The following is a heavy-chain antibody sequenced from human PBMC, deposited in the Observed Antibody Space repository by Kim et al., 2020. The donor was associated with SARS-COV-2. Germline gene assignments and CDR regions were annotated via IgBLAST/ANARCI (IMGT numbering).Heavy chain of an antibody. CDR3: ARAYNMGYYGSGSTPVDY. D-gene: IGHD3-10*01. V-gene: IGHV4-31*03. CDR2: IYYSGST. Sequence: SETLSLTCTVSGGSISSGGYYWSWIRQHPGKGLEWIGYIYYSGSTYYNPSLKSRVTISVDTSKNQFSLKLSSVTAADTAVYYCARAYNMGYYGSGSTPVDYWGQGTLVTVSS. J-gene: IGHJ4*02. CDR1: GGSISSGGYY.